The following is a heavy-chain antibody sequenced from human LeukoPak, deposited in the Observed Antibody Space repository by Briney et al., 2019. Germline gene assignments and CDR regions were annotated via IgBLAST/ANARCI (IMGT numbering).Heavy chain of an antibody. J-gene: IGHJ4*02. Sequence: SETLSLTCTVSGGSISSSSYYWDWTRQPPGKGLEWIGSIYYSGSTYYNPSLKSRVTISVDTSKNQFSLKLSSVTAADTAVYYCARRETSDNYSYYFDYWGQGTLVTVSS. CDR3: ARRETSDNYSYYFDY. CDR1: GGSISSSSYY. D-gene: IGHD3-22*01. CDR2: IYYSGST. V-gene: IGHV4-39*01.